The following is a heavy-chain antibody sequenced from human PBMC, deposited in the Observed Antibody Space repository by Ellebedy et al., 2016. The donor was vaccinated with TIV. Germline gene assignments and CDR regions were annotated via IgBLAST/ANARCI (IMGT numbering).Heavy chain of an antibody. V-gene: IGHV1-2*02. Sequence: ASVKVSCXASGYTFTGYYIYWVRQAPGQGLEWMGWINPSSGGTNYAQKFQDRVTMTRDTSISTAYMELSRLRSDDTAVYYCARAGVFNGPYYYYYYGMDVWGQGTTVTVSS. J-gene: IGHJ6*02. CDR2: INPSSGGT. CDR3: ARAGVFNGPYYYYYYGMDV. D-gene: IGHD2-8*01. CDR1: GYTFTGYY.